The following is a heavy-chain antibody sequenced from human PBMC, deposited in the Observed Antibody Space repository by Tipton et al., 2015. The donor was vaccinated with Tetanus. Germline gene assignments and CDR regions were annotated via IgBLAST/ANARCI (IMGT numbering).Heavy chain of an antibody. Sequence: LRLSCSLSGGSLSSGTFYWDWIRQRPGKGLEWIGNIYYNGNALENPSLKGRVTLSLDRSKNQFSLKLTSVTAADTAVYYCARSADNWFDPWGQGILVTVSS. V-gene: IGHV4-39*01. CDR1: GGSLSSGTFY. CDR2: IYYNGNA. J-gene: IGHJ5*02. CDR3: ARSADNWFDP.